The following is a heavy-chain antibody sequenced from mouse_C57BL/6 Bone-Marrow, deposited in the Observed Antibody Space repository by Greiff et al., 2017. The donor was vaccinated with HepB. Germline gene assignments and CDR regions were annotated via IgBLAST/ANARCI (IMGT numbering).Heavy chain of an antibody. CDR2: IYPGDGDT. Sequence: VQLQQSGAELVKPGASVKISCKASGYAFSSYWMNWVKQRPGKGLEWIGQIYPGDGDTNYNGKIKGKATLTADKSSSTAYMQLSSLTSEDSAVYFCARPNYYGSSYWYFDVWGTGTTVTVSS. J-gene: IGHJ1*03. CDR3: ARPNYYGSSYWYFDV. V-gene: IGHV1-80*01. CDR1: GYAFSSYW. D-gene: IGHD1-1*01.